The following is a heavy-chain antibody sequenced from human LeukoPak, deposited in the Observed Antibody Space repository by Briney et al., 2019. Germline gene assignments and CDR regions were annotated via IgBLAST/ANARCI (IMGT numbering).Heavy chain of an antibody. V-gene: IGHV1-18*01. CDR3: AREAVSFVAVANDGYFDF. CDR1: GYVFNSFG. CDR2: VSAYKGYT. D-gene: IGHD6-19*01. J-gene: IGHJ4*02. Sequence: ASVKVSCKTSGYVFNSFGITWLRQAPGQGLEWMGWVSAYKGYTSHAQKFQDRVIMTTDTSTTTAYMELRNLKSDDTAVYYCAREAVSFVAVANDGYFDFWGQGSLVIVSS.